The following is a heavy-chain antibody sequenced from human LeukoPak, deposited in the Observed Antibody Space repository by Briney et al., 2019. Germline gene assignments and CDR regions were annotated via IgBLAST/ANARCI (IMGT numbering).Heavy chain of an antibody. V-gene: IGHV1-2*02. Sequence: ASVKVSCKASGYTFTGYYMHWVRQAPGQGLEWMGWINPNSGGTNYAQKFQGRVTMTRDTSISTAYMELSRLRSDDTAVYYCARDYEYSSGWYGVDYWGQGTLVTVSS. CDR3: ARDYEYSSGWYGVDY. CDR1: GYTFTGYY. CDR2: INPNSGGT. D-gene: IGHD6-19*01. J-gene: IGHJ4*02.